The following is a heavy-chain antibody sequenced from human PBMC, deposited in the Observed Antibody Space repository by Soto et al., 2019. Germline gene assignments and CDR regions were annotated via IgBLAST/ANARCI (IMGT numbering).Heavy chain of an antibody. D-gene: IGHD3-10*01. V-gene: IGHV3-9*01. CDR1: GFPFDDYA. CDR3: AKDILFGETSYYYGMDV. CDR2: ISWNSARI. Sequence: EVQLVESGGGLVQPGRSLRLSCGASGFPFDDYAMHWVRQAPGKGLEWVSGISWNSARIDYADSVKGRFTVSRDNAKNSLYLQMNSLRAEDTALYFCAKDILFGETSYYYGMDVWGQGTTVTVSS. J-gene: IGHJ6*02.